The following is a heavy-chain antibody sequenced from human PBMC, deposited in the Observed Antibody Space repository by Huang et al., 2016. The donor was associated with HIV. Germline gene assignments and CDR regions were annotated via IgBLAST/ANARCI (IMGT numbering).Heavy chain of an antibody. CDR3: ARGQGGYYYYYMDV. CDR2: IKHSGST. Sequence: QVQLQQWGAGLLRPSETLSLTCAVYGGSFSGYYGTWIRQPPGKGLEWIGEIKHSGSTNSNPSLKSRVTISVDTSRNQFSLTLTSVTAADTAVYYCARGQGGYYYYYMDVWGKGTTVTVSS. J-gene: IGHJ6*03. CDR1: GGSFSGYY. V-gene: IGHV4-34*01.